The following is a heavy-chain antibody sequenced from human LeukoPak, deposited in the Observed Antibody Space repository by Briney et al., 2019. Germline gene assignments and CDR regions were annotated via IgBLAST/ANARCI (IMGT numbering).Heavy chain of an antibody. J-gene: IGHJ6*03. CDR2: ISAYNGAT. CDR1: GYTFTSYG. V-gene: IGHV1-18*01. CDR3: ARQQLEWATIRNVGYYKYYYMDV. Sequence: GASVKVSCKASGYTFTSYGISWVRQAPGQGLEWMGWISAYNGATNYAHKFQGRVTMTTDTPTTTAYMELRSLRSDDTAVYYCARQQLEWATIRNVGYYKYYYMDVWGKGTTVTVSS. D-gene: IGHD1-1*01.